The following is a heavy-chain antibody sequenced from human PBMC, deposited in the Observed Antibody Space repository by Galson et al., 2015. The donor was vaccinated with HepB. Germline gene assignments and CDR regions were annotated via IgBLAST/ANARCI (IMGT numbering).Heavy chain of an antibody. V-gene: IGHV3-15*07. D-gene: IGHD2-15*01. J-gene: IGHJ6*02. CDR3: TSGTEGIYCSGGSCYPGKYYYGMDV. CDR1: GFTFSNAW. CDR2: IKSKTDGGTT. Sequence: LRLSCAASGFTFSNAWMNWVRQAPGKGLEWVGRIKSKTDGGTTDYAAPVKGRFTISRDDSKNTLYLQMNSLKTEDTAVYYCTSGTEGIYCSGGSCYPGKYYYGMDVWGQGTTVTVSS.